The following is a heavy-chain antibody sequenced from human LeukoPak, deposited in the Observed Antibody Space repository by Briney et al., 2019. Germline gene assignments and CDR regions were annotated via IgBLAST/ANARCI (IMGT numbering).Heavy chain of an antibody. V-gene: IGHV1-69*04. Sequence: VASVKVSCKASGGTFSSYAISWVRQAPGQGLEWMGRIIPILGIANYAQKFQGRVTITADKSTSTAYMELSSLRSEDTAVYYCARVVGDYLGYFDLWGRGTLVTVSS. D-gene: IGHD4-17*01. J-gene: IGHJ2*01. CDR2: IIPILGIA. CDR3: ARVVGDYLGYFDL. CDR1: GGTFSSYA.